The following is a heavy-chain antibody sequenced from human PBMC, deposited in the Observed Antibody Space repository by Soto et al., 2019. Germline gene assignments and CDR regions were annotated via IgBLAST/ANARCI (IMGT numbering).Heavy chain of an antibody. CDR3: ARPYSSNSNWFDP. CDR1: GFSFSNHG. Sequence: GGSLRLSCAASGFSFSNHGMQWVRQAPGKGLEWVAVIRDDADDAYYADSVKGRFTISRDNSKNTLYLQMSSLRAEDTAVYYCARPYSSNSNWFDPWGQGTLVTVSS. CDR2: IRDDADDA. D-gene: IGHD6-19*01. J-gene: IGHJ5*02. V-gene: IGHV3-33*08.